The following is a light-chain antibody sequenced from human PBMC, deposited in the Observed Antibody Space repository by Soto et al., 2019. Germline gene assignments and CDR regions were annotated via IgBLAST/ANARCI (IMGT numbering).Light chain of an antibody. V-gene: IGLV2-14*01. CDR3: SSFTSTSTVI. CDR2: EVI. J-gene: IGLJ2*01. CDR1: SSDIGGHNY. Sequence: QSALTQPASVSGSLGQSITISCTGTSSDIGGHNYVPWYQLHPGKAPKVLIFEVIKRPSGVSTRFSGSKSGNMASLTISGLRPEDEGDYYCSSFTSTSTVILGGGTKLTVL.